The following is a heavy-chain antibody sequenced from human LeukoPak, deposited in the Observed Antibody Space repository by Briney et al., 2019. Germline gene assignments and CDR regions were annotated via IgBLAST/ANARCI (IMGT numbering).Heavy chain of an antibody. CDR3: AIQATPAEVYGMAV. J-gene: IGHJ6*02. V-gene: IGHV4-61*02. Sequence: SQTLSLTCTVSAGSISSGSYYWSWIRQPAGKGLEWIGRIYTSGSTNYNPSLKSRVTISVDTSKNQFSLKLSSVTAAETAVYYCAIQATPAEVYGMAVWGQGTTVTVSS. CDR1: AGSISSGSYY. CDR2: IYTSGST.